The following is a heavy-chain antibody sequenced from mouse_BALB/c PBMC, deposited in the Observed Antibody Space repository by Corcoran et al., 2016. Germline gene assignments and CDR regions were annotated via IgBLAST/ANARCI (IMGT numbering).Heavy chain of an antibody. J-gene: IGHJ2*01. CDR1: GFSLRTSGMG. D-gene: IGHD1-1*01. CDR2: IWWDDVK. Sequence: QVTLKETGPGILQPSQTLSLTCFFSGFSLRTSGMGVGWIHQPSGKGLEWLAHIWWDDVKRYNPALKSRLTISKDTSSSQLFTKIASVDTAETATYSGARIDYGSSQRHYFDYCGQGTTLTVSS. CDR3: ARIDYGSSQRHYFDY. V-gene: IGHV8-8*01.